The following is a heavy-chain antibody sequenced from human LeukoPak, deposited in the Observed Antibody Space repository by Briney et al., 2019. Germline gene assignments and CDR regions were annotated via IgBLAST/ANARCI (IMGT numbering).Heavy chain of an antibody. V-gene: IGHV3-21*01. Sequence: GGSLRLSCAASGFTFSSYSMNWVRQAPGKGLEWVSSISSSSSYIYYADSVKGRFTISRDNAKNSLYLQMNSLRAEDTAVYYCARALSGYYHYMDVWGKGTTVTVSS. CDR3: ARALSGYYHYMDV. D-gene: IGHD6-25*01. CDR2: ISSSSSYI. CDR1: GFTFSSYS. J-gene: IGHJ6*03.